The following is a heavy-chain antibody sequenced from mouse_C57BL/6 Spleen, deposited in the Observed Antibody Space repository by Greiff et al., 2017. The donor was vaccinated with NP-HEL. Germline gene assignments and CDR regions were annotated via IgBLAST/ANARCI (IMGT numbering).Heavy chain of an antibody. Sequence: VKLMESGPGLVQPSQSLSITCTVSGFSLTSYGVHWVRQSPGKGLEWLGVIWSGGSTDYNAAFISRLSISKDNSKSQVFFKMNSLQADDTAIYYCARGIYYDFYAMDYWGQGTSVTVSS. CDR2: IWSGGST. CDR3: ARGIYYDFYAMDY. D-gene: IGHD2-4*01. V-gene: IGHV2-2*01. J-gene: IGHJ4*01. CDR1: GFSLTSYG.